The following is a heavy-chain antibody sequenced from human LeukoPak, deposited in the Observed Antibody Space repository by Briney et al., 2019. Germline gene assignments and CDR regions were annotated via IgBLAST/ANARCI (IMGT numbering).Heavy chain of an antibody. CDR3: AREEIGIVHGDY. CDR2: FDPEDGET. Sequence: ASVKVSCKLSGYTLTELSMHWVRQAPGKGLEWMGGFDPEDGETIYAQKFQGRVTMTEDTSTDTAYMELRSLRPDDTAVYYCAREEIGIVHGDYWGQGTLVTVSS. D-gene: IGHD5-24*01. V-gene: IGHV1-24*01. J-gene: IGHJ4*02. CDR1: GYTLTELS.